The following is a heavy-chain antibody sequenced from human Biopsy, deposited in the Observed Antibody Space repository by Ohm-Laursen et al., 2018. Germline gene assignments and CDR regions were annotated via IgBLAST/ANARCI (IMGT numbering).Heavy chain of an antibody. CDR2: IYTIGDT. J-gene: IGHJ3*01. CDR1: GASMTGYF. Sequence: GTLSLTWTVSGASMTGYFWTWVRQPAGKGLEWIGHIYTIGDTTYNPSLESRVTMSLDTSKNQFSLKMTSLTAADTAVYFCAREDEGLLRVLDLWGQGTMVTVSS. D-gene: IGHD3-16*01. CDR3: AREDEGLLRVLDL. V-gene: IGHV4-4*07.